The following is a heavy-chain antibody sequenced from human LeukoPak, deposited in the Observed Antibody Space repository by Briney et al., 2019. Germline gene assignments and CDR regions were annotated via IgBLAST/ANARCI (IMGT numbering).Heavy chain of an antibody. V-gene: IGHV3-48*03. Sequence: GGSLRLSCAASGFTFSSYEMNWVHQVPGEGLEWISYISSSGSTIYYADSVKGRFTISRDNAKNSLYLQMNSLRAEDTAVYYCARPSRPYRSSEYFQHWGQGTLVIVSS. CDR2: ISSSGSTI. D-gene: IGHD6-13*01. CDR1: GFTFSSYE. J-gene: IGHJ1*01. CDR3: ARPSRPYRSSEYFQH.